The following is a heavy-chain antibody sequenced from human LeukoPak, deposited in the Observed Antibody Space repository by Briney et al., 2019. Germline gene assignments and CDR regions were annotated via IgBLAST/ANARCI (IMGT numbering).Heavy chain of an antibody. V-gene: IGHV3-53*01. Sequence: PGGSLTLSCAASGFTVSSNYMSWVRQAPGKGLAWVSVIYSGGSTYYADSVKGRFTISRDHSKNTLYLQMNSLRAEDTAVYYCAAARIAAARYFDLWGRGTLVTVSS. CDR1: GFTVSSNY. CDR2: IYSGGST. D-gene: IGHD6-13*01. J-gene: IGHJ2*01. CDR3: AAARIAAARYFDL.